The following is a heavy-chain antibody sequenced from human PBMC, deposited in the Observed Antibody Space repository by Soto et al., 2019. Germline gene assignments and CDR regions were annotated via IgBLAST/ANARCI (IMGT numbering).Heavy chain of an antibody. V-gene: IGHV4-59*01. CDR3: ARVGYDSSGYYPERVDY. CDR1: GGSISSYY. J-gene: IGHJ4*02. CDR2: IYYSGST. Sequence: SETLSLTCTVSGGSISSYYWSWIRQPPGKGLEWIGYIYYSGSTNYNPSLKSRVTISVDTSKNQFSLKLSSVTAADTAVYYCARVGYDSSGYYPERVDYWGQGTLVTVSS. D-gene: IGHD3-22*01.